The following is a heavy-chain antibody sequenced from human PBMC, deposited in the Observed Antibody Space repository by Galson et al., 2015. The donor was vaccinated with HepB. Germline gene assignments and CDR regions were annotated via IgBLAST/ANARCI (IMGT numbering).Heavy chain of an antibody. J-gene: IGHJ4*02. V-gene: IGHV4-59*01. D-gene: IGHD3-9*01. CDR3: ARVNGDILTGQTYYFDY. CDR1: GGSISSYY. CDR2: IYYSGST. Sequence: SETLSLTCTVSGGSISSYYWSWIRQPPGKGLEWIGYIYYSGSTNYNPSLKSRVTISVDTSKNQFSLKLSSVTAADTAVYYCARVNGDILTGQTYYFDYWGQGTLVTVSS.